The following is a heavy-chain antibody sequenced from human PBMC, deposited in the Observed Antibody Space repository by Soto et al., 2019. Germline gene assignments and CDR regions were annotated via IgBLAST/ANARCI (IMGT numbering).Heavy chain of an antibody. Sequence: ASVKVSCKASGFTFTSSAVQWVRQARGQRLEWIGWIVVGSGNTNYAQKFQERVTITRDMSTSTAYMELSSLRSEDTAVYYCAAQGGIADFLNYGMDVWGQGTTVTVSS. CDR3: AAQGGIADFLNYGMDV. V-gene: IGHV1-58*01. CDR1: GFTFTSSA. CDR2: IVVGSGNT. D-gene: IGHD6-13*01. J-gene: IGHJ6*02.